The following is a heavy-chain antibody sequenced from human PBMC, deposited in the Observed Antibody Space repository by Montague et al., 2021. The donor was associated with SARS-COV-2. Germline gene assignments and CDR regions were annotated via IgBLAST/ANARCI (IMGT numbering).Heavy chain of an antibody. Sequence: SETLSLTCTVSGGSISSSSYYWGWIRQPPGKGLEWIGSIYYTGSTYYNPSLKSRVTISVDTSKNQFSLKLSSVTAADTAMYYCARDTRIAMLVVVTRYGLDVWGQGTTDTVSS. V-gene: IGHV4-39*07. D-gene: IGHD3-22*01. J-gene: IGHJ6*02. CDR2: IYYTGST. CDR3: ARDTRIAMLVVVTRYGLDV. CDR1: GGSISSSSYY.